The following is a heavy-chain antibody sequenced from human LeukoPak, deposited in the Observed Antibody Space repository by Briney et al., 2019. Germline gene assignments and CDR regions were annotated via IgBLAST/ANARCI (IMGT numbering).Heavy chain of an antibody. V-gene: IGHV1-58*02. J-gene: IGHJ4*02. Sequence: EASVKVSCKASGFTFTSSAMQWVRQARGQRLEWLGWIVVGSGNTNYAQKFQERVTITRDMSTSTAYMELSSLRSEDTAVYYCAKDHLPGIVVDDRDYWGQGTLVTVSS. CDR2: IVVGSGNT. CDR1: GFTFTSSA. D-gene: IGHD6-19*01. CDR3: AKDHLPGIVVDDRDY.